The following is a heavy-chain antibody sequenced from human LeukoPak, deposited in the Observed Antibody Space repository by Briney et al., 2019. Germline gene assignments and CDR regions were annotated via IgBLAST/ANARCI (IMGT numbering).Heavy chain of an antibody. D-gene: IGHD5-12*01. CDR3: ASNLYSGYDY. Sequence: SETLSLTCAVYGESFTTFYWGWIRQTPGKGLEWIGEINHTGSTNYNPSLKSRVTISIDTSKNQFSLKLSSVTAADTAVYYCASNLYSGYDYWGQGTLVTVSS. CDR2: INHTGST. J-gene: IGHJ4*02. V-gene: IGHV4-34*01. CDR1: GESFTTFY.